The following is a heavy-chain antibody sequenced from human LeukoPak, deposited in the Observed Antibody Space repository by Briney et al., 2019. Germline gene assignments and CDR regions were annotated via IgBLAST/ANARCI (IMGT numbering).Heavy chain of an antibody. V-gene: IGHV1-69*05. J-gene: IGHJ1*01. CDR2: MIPIFGRS. CDR3: ARGEGVSYGSFYL. CDR1: GGTFTGYA. Sequence: SVKVSCKASGGTFTGYAVSWVRQAPGQGLEWMGGMIPIFGRSDYAQIFQGRVSITTDESTSTAYMELSSLRSDDTAVYYCARGEGVSYGSFYLWGQGTLVTVSS. D-gene: IGHD5-18*01.